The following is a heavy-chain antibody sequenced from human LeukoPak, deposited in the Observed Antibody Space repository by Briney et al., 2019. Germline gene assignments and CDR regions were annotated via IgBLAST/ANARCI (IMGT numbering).Heavy chain of an antibody. Sequence: GSLRLSCAASGFSFRSYPMSWVRQAPGKGLEWVSTISGSDGSTYYADSVKGRFTISRDNSKNTLYLQMDSLRAEDAAVYYCARRYMATSAEDFDYWGQGTLVTVSS. CDR1: GFSFRSYP. J-gene: IGHJ4*02. CDR2: ISGSDGST. D-gene: IGHD5-24*01. V-gene: IGHV3-23*01. CDR3: ARRYMATSAEDFDY.